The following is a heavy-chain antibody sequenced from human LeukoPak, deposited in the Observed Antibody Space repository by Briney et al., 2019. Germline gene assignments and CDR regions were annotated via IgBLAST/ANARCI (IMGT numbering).Heavy chain of an antibody. J-gene: IGHJ5*02. CDR2: LSSTSAYI. Sequence: GGSLRLSCAASGFALNSYTLSWVRQAPGKGLEWVSSLSSTSAYIHYADSVKGRFTISRDNTDNVVYLQMNSLGAEDTAVYYCARVAVAGPTGWFDPWGQGTLATVSS. V-gene: IGHV3-21*01. CDR1: GFALNSYT. CDR3: ARVAVAGPTGWFDP. D-gene: IGHD6-19*01.